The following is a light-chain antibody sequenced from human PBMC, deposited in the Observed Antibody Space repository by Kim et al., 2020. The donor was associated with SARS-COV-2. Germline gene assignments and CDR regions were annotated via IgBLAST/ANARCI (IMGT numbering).Light chain of an antibody. CDR3: SSYTTSSTVV. CDR1: SADVGAYHY. Sequence: GQSITISCTGTSADVGAYHYVSWYQQHPGKAPKLMIYHVAYRPSGVSARFSGSKSANTASLTISGLQAEDEADYYCSSYTTSSTVVFGGGTKVTVL. CDR2: HVA. J-gene: IGLJ2*01. V-gene: IGLV2-14*03.